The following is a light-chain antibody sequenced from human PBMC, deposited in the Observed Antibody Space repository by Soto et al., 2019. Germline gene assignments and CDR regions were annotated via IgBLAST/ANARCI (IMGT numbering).Light chain of an antibody. Sequence: QSALTQPASVSGSPGQSITISCTGTSSDVGGYNYVSWYQQHPGKAPKLMIYEVSNRPSGLSNRFSGSKSGNTDSLTISGLQAEDEADYYCSSYTSSSTLYVFGTGTKLTVL. V-gene: IGLV2-14*01. J-gene: IGLJ1*01. CDR3: SSYTSSSTLYV. CDR2: EVS. CDR1: SSDVGGYNY.